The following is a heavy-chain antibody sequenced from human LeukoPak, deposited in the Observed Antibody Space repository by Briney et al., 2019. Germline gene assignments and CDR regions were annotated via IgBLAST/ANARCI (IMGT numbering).Heavy chain of an antibody. CDR1: GFTFSSYW. D-gene: IGHD2-21*02. CDR2: INSDGSST. Sequence: AGGSLRLSCAASGFTFSSYWMHWVRQAPGKGLVWVSRINSDGSSTIYADSVKGRFTSSRDNAKTTLYLQLNSLRAEDTAVYYCARGWGGGDRKAVWDYWGQGTLVTVSS. CDR3: ARGWGGGDRKAVWDY. V-gene: IGHV3-74*01. J-gene: IGHJ4*02.